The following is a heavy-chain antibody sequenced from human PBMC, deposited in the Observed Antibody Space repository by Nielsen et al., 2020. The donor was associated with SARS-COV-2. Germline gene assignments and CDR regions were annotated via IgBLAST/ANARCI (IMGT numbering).Heavy chain of an antibody. D-gene: IGHD5-12*01. CDR3: ARTERGYSGYDHRYWGMDV. CDR2: IDWDDDK. J-gene: IGHJ6*02. Sequence: SGPTLVKPTQTLTLTCTFSGFSLSTSGMCVSWIRQPPGKALEWLARIDWDDDKYYSTSLKTRLTISKDISKNQVVLTMTNMDPVDTATYYCARTERGYSGYDHRYWGMDVWGQGTTVTVSS. CDR1: GFSLSTSGMC. V-gene: IGHV2-70*11.